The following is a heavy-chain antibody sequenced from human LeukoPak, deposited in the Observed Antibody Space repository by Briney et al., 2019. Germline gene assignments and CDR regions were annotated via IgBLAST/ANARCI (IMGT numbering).Heavy chain of an antibody. Sequence: SETLSLTCTVSGGSISSGGYYWSWIRQHPGKGLEWIGYIYYSGSTYYNPSLKSRVTISVDTSKNQFSLKLSSVTAADTAVYYCARYLTTTPDYYYYGMDVWGQGTTVTVSS. J-gene: IGHJ6*02. V-gene: IGHV4-31*03. CDR1: GGSISSGGYY. CDR2: IYYSGST. CDR3: ARYLTTTPDYYYYGMDV. D-gene: IGHD4-11*01.